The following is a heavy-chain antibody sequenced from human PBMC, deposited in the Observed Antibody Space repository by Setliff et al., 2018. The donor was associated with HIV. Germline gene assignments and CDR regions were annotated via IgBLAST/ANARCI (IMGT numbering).Heavy chain of an antibody. CDR2: INPNSGGT. V-gene: IGHV1-2*06. CDR1: GYTFTGYY. CDR3: ARDATSEGYMDV. Sequence: ASVKVSCKASGYTFTGYYMHWVRQAPGQGLEWMGRINPNSGGTNYAQKFQGRVTMTRDTSISTAYMELSRLRSDDTAMYFCARDATSEGYMDVWGKGTTVTVSS. J-gene: IGHJ6*03.